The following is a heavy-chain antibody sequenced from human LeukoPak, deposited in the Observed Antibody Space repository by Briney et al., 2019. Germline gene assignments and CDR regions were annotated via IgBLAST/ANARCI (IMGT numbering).Heavy chain of an antibody. CDR2: IYYSGST. D-gene: IGHD3-9*01. CDR3: ARNILTGYRSFYFDY. J-gene: IGHJ4*02. V-gene: IGHV4-61*01. CDR1: GGSVSSGSYY. Sequence: SETLSLTCTVSGGSVSSGSYYWSWIRQPPGKGLEWIGYIYYSGSTNYNPSLKSRVTISVDTSKNQFSLKLSSVTAADTAVYYCARNILTGYRSFYFDYWGQGTLVTVSS.